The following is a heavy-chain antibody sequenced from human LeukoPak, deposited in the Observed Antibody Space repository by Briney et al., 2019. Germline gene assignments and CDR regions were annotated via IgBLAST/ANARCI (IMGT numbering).Heavy chain of an antibody. V-gene: IGHV3-30*18. CDR3: AKDRGVQYFDWLLILDY. CDR2: ISYDGSNK. CDR1: GFTFSSYG. D-gene: IGHD3-9*01. Sequence: GGSLRLSCAASGFTFSSYGMHWVRQAPGKGLEWVAVISYDGSNKYYADSVKGRFTISRDNSKNALYLHMNSLRAEDTAVYYCAKDRGVQYFDWLLILDYWGQGTLVTVSS. J-gene: IGHJ4*02.